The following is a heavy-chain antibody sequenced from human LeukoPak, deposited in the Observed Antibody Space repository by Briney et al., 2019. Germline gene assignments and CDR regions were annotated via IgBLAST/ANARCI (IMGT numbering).Heavy chain of an antibody. CDR3: AKGSSGYFADL. CDR2: ISNDGGGT. J-gene: IGHJ5*02. D-gene: IGHD3-22*01. Sequence: GGSLRLSCAASGFTFSSYSMNWVRQAPGKGLEWVSAISNDGGGTQYADFVEGRFTISRDNSKNTLFLQMSSLRAEDTALYYCAKGSSGYFADLWGQGTLVTVSS. V-gene: IGHV3-23*01. CDR1: GFTFSSYS.